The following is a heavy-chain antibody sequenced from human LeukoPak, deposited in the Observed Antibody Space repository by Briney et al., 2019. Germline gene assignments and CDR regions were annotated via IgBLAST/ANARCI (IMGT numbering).Heavy chain of an antibody. J-gene: IGHJ3*02. CDR2: FYSGDDT. CDR3: ARAAGDPWAPGFAI. CDR1: GFSIRTDY. V-gene: IGHV3-53*01. D-gene: IGHD3-16*01. Sequence: GGSLRLSCTASGFSIRTDYMSWVRQAPGKGLEWVAGFYSGDDTYYTVSVKGRFTISRDISKNGLNLQMNSLRVEDTAVYYCARAAGDPWAPGFAIWGQGATVTVSS.